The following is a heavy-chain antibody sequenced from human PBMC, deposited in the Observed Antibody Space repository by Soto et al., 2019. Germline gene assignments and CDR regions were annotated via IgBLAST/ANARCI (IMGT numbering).Heavy chain of an antibody. D-gene: IGHD2-15*01. CDR2: IYHSGST. Sequence: QVQLQESGPGLVKPSGTLSLTCAVSGGSISSSNWWSWVRQPPGKGLEWIGEIYHSGSTNYNPSLKSRVTISVDKSKNQVSLKLSSVPAADTAVYYCAREDCSGGSRYSDYYYGMDVWGQGTTVTVSS. V-gene: IGHV4-4*02. CDR3: AREDCSGGSRYSDYYYGMDV. J-gene: IGHJ6*02. CDR1: GGSISSSNW.